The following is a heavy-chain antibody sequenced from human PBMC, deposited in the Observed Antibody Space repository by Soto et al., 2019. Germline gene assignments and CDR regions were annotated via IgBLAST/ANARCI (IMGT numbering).Heavy chain of an antibody. CDR3: ARIRTSHCAACPRYAFDI. D-gene: IGHD2-2*01. CDR2: ISAYNGNT. CDR1: GYTFTSCG. Sequence: ASVEVSCKASGYTFTSCGMSWVRQAPGQGLEWMGWISAYNGNTNYAQKLQGRVTMTTDTSTSTAYMELRSLRSDDTAVYYCARIRTSHCAACPRYAFDIWGQGTMVTVSS. J-gene: IGHJ3*02. V-gene: IGHV1-18*04.